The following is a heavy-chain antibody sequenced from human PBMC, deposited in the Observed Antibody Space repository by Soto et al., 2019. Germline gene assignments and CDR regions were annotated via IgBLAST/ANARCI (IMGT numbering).Heavy chain of an antibody. CDR1: GFTFSSYA. J-gene: IGHJ3*02. Sequence: QVQLVESGGGVVQPGRSLRLSCAASGFTFSSYAMHWVRQAPGKGLEWVAVISYDGSNKYYADSVKGRFTVSRDNSKHTRHLQMNSLRAEDTAVYYCATLGRDGYRERAAFDIWGQWTMVSASS. D-gene: IGHD5-12*01. CDR3: ATLGRDGYRERAAFDI. V-gene: IGHV3-30-3*01. CDR2: ISYDGSNK.